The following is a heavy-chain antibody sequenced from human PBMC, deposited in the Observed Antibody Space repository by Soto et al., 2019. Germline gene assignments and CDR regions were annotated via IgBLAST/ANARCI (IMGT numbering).Heavy chain of an antibody. V-gene: IGHV3-23*01. CDR3: AKTGDSSGYNWFDP. CDR2: FSSVGGGT. D-gene: IGHD3-22*01. Sequence: PGGSLRLSCAASGFTFSSYAMSWVRQAPGKGLEWVSTFSSVGGGTYYADSVKGLFTISRDNSKNTLYLQMNSLRAEDTALYHCAKTGDSSGYNWFDPWGRGTLVTVSS. J-gene: IGHJ5*02. CDR1: GFTFSSYA.